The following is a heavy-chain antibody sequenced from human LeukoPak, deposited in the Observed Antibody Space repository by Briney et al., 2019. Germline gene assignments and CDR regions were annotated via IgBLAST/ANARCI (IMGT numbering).Heavy chain of an antibody. J-gene: IGHJ4*02. Sequence: GGSLRLSCAASGFTFSSYSMNWVRQAPGKGLEWVSYISSSSRYIYYADSMKGRFTISRDSAKNSLYLQMSSLRAEDTAVYYCARDVGEGYFDFWGQGTLVTVSS. V-gene: IGHV3-21*01. CDR1: GFTFSSYS. CDR3: ARDVGEGYFDF. CDR2: ISSSSRYI. D-gene: IGHD3-16*01.